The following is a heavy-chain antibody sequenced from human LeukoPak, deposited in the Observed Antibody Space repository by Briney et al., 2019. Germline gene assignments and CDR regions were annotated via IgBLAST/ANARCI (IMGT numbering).Heavy chain of an antibody. D-gene: IGHD4-17*01. CDR3: ARGPNYGDRMDYFDY. V-gene: IGHV3-7*01. CDR2: IKQGGNEK. J-gene: IGHJ4*02. CDR1: GFIFRNHW. Sequence: GGSLRLSCAASGFIFRNHWMSWVRQDPGRGLEWVAHIKQGGNEKHYVDCVEGRFTLSRDDSKNSLYLQMNSLRVDDSAVYYCARGPNYGDRMDYFDYWGQGTLVTVSS.